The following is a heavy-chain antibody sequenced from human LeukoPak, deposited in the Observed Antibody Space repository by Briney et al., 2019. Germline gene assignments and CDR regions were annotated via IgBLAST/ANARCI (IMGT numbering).Heavy chain of an antibody. D-gene: IGHD3-3*01. CDR2: INSDGTNT. CDR3: ARDRAAFGVVQVGY. Sequence: PGGSLRLSCAASTFTFSRYWMHWVRQAPGKGLVWVSRINSDGTNTYYADSGKGRFTISRDNTKNTPYLQMNSLRTEDTAVYYCARDRAAFGVVQVGYWGQGTLVTVSS. J-gene: IGHJ4*02. V-gene: IGHV3-74*01. CDR1: TFTFSRYW.